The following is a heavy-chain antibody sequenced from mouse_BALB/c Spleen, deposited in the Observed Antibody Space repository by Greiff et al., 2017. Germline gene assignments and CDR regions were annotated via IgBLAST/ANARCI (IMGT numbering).Heavy chain of an antibody. CDR2: IRSKSNNYAT. J-gene: IGHJ2*01. D-gene: IGHD1-1*01. CDR1: GFTFNTYA. Sequence: EVQGVESGGGLVQPKGSLKLSCAASGFTFNTYAMNWVRQAPGKGLEWVARIRSKSNNYATYYADSVKDRFTISRDDSQSMLYLQMNNLKTEDTAMYYCVAGDYYGTFDYWGQGTTLTVSS. CDR3: VAGDYYGTFDY. V-gene: IGHV10-1*02.